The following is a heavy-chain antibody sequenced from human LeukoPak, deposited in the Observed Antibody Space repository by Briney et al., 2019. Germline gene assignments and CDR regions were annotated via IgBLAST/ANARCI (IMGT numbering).Heavy chain of an antibody. Sequence: ASVKVSCKASGYTFTGYYMHWVRQAPGPGLEWMGWINPNSGGTNYAQKFQGRVTMTRDTSISTAYMELSRLRSDDTAVYYCARVSSGWYHNWFDPWGQGTLVTVSS. CDR1: GYTFTGYY. CDR3: ARVSSGWYHNWFDP. D-gene: IGHD6-19*01. J-gene: IGHJ5*02. CDR2: INPNSGGT. V-gene: IGHV1-2*02.